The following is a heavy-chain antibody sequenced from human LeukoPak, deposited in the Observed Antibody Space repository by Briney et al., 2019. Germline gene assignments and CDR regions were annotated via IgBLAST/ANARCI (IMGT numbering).Heavy chain of an antibody. V-gene: IGHV3-23*01. CDR3: AKLSGYSSGWHDY. Sequence: PGGSLRLSCAASGFTFSSYGMHWVRQAPGKGLEWVSAISGSGGSTYYADSVKGRFTISRDNSKNTLYLQMNSLRAEDTAVYYCAKLSGYSSGWHDYWGQGTLVTVSS. CDR2: ISGSGGST. D-gene: IGHD6-19*01. CDR1: GFTFSSYG. J-gene: IGHJ4*02.